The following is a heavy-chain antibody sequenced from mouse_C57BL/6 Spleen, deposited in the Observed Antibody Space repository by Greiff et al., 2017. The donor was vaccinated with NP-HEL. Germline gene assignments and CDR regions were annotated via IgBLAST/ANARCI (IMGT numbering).Heavy chain of an antibody. V-gene: IGHV3-6*01. CDR2: ISYDGSN. J-gene: IGHJ3*01. CDR3: ARAHYYGSSRFAY. Sequence: VQLKESGPGLVKPSQSLSLTCSVTGYSITSGYYWNWIRQFPGNKLEWMGYISYDGSNNYNPSLKNRISITRDTSKNQFFLKLNSVTTEDTATYYCARAHYYGSSRFAYWGQGTLVTVSA. D-gene: IGHD1-1*01. CDR1: GYSITSGYY.